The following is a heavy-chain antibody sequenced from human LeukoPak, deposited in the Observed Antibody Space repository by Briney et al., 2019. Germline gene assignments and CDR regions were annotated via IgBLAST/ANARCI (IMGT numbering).Heavy chain of an antibody. Sequence: PGGSLRLSCSASGFTFSSYAMTWVRQAPGKGLEWVSTISGSGDDTFYADSVKGRFTISRDNSKNTLYLQVNSLRAEDTAVYYCAKQAPVMVVGSLDYWGQGTLVTVSS. V-gene: IGHV3-23*01. CDR1: GFTFSSYA. J-gene: IGHJ4*02. CDR2: ISGSGDDT. D-gene: IGHD3-10*01. CDR3: AKQAPVMVVGSLDY.